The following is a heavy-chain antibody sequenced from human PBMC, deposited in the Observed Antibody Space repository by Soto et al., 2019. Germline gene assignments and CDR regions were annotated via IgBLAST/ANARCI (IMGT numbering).Heavy chain of an antibody. CDR2: NKSSSSYI. CDR3: SRFQQYYYYYMDV. Sequence: PGGSLRLSCAASGFTSSSYSMNWVRQAPEKGLEWVSSNKSSSSYIYYANTVKGRFTNSRDNAKNSLYLQMDSLRAEDTAVYYCSRFQQYYYYYMDVWGKGTTVTV. D-gene: IGHD6-13*01. V-gene: IGHV3-21*01. J-gene: IGHJ6*03. CDR1: GFTSSSYS.